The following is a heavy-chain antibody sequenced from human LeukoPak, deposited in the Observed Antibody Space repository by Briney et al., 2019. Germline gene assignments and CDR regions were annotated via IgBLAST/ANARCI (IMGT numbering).Heavy chain of an antibody. CDR2: IYYSGST. V-gene: IGHV4-59*01. CDR3: ARGGSGWWGEDY. D-gene: IGHD6-19*01. J-gene: IGHJ4*02. Sequence: SETLSLTCIVSGGSISSYYWSWLRQPPGKGLEWIGYIYYSGSTNYNPSLKSRVTISVDTSKNQFSLKLSSVTAADTAVYYCARGGSGWWGEDYWGQGTLVTVSS. CDR1: GGSISSYY.